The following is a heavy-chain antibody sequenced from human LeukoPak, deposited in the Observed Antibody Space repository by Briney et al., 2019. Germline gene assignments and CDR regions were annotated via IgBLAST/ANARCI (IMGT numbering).Heavy chain of an antibody. J-gene: IGHJ4*02. Sequence: ASVKVSCKASGGTFSSYTISWVRQTPGQGLEWMGRIIPILSIANYAQKFQGRVTITADKSTSTAYMELSSLRSEDTAVYYCARVLRYSYGSYFDYWGQGTLVTVSS. D-gene: IGHD5-18*01. V-gene: IGHV1-69*02. CDR2: IIPILSIA. CDR1: GGTFSSYT. CDR3: ARVLRYSYGSYFDY.